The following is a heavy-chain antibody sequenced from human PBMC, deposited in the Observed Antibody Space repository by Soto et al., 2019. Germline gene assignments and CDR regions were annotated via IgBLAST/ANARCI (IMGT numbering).Heavy chain of an antibody. CDR1: GFAFNNYD. D-gene: IGHD2-2*01. Sequence: GGSLRLSCTASGFAFNNYDINWVRQAPGKGLEWVSLISKCDNTYYSDSVKGRFSISRDNSKNSLSLQMNTLRAEDTTVYYCAKEGSIILPAVSDFWGQGTLVTVSS. CDR2: ISKCDNT. J-gene: IGHJ4*02. V-gene: IGHV3-21*01. CDR3: AKEGSIILPAVSDF.